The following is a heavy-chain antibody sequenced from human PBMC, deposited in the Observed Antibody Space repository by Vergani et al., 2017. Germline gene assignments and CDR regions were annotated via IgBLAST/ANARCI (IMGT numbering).Heavy chain of an antibody. J-gene: IGHJ4*02. D-gene: IGHD1-26*01. CDR3: ARDRGNSGDYNFDY. Sequence: QVHLVQSGAEVKNPGASVKVSCKTSGNTFTSFGISWVRQAPGQGLEWMGWISASNGNTKYAQKFQGRVTLTRDTSTDTAYMEMGSLRSDDTAVYYCARDRGNSGDYNFDYWGQGTLVTVSS. CDR2: ISASNGNT. CDR1: GNTFTSFG. V-gene: IGHV1-18*01.